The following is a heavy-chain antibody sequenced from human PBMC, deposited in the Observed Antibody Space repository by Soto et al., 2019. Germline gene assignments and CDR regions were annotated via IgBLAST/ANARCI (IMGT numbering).Heavy chain of an antibody. D-gene: IGHD2-15*01. CDR3: ARDRVQMVDGLDV. J-gene: IGHJ6*02. Sequence: PGGSLRLSCAASGFTFSSYGMHWVRQAPGKGLEWVAVIWYDGINKYYADSVKGRFIISRDNSKNTVYLQMNSLRAEDTAVYYCARDRVQMVDGLDVWGQGTTVTVSS. CDR2: IWYDGINK. V-gene: IGHV3-33*08. CDR1: GFTFSSYG.